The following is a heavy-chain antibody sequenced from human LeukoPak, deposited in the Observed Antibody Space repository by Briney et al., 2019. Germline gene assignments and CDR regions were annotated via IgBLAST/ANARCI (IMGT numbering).Heavy chain of an antibody. CDR1: GFSDSTIF. Sequence: GGSLRLSCEASGFSDSTIFMGWVRQAPGKGLEWVSITHIGVTTHYADSVKGRYTISRDNFKNTLYLQMNRLRVEDTAVYYCARERGRDWGQGTLVTVSS. V-gene: IGHV3-53*01. J-gene: IGHJ4*02. D-gene: IGHD1-1*01. CDR2: THIGVTT. CDR3: ARERGRD.